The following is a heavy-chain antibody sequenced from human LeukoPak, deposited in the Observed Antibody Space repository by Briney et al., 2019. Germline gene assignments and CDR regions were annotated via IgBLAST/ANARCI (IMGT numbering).Heavy chain of an antibody. CDR1: GGSISSSSYY. V-gene: IGHV4-39*01. Sequence: SETLSLTCTVSGGSISSSSYYWGWIRQPPGKGLEWIGGIYYSGSTYYNPSLKSRVTISVDTSKNQFSLNLSSVTAADTAVYYCARLYYDSSGYYQICYFDYWGQGTLVTVSS. J-gene: IGHJ4*02. D-gene: IGHD3-22*01. CDR3: ARLYYDSSGYYQICYFDY. CDR2: IYYSGST.